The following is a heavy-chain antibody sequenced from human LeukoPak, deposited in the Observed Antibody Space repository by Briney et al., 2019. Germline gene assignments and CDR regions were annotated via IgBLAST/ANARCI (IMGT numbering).Heavy chain of an antibody. V-gene: IGHV1-2*02. Sequence: GASVKVSCKASGYTFTGYYMHWVRQAPGQGLEWMGWINPNSGGTNYAQKFQGRVTMTRDTSISTAYMELSRLRSDDTAVYYCARDYNWNYNWFDPWGQGTLVTVSS. CDR3: ARDYNWNYNWFDP. CDR1: GYTFTGYY. CDR2: INPNSGGT. D-gene: IGHD1-7*01. J-gene: IGHJ5*02.